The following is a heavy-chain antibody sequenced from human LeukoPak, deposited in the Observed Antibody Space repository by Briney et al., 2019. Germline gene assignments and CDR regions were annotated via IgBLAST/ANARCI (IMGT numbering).Heavy chain of an antibody. CDR2: MNPNSGNT. CDR1: GYTFTAFD. V-gene: IGHV1-8*03. D-gene: IGHD1-26*01. J-gene: IGHJ4*02. CDR3: ARGFGSGSYYLDY. Sequence: ASVKVSCKASGYTFTAFDVNWVRQATGQGLEWMGWMNPNSGNTGYAQKFQGRVTITRNTSISTAYMELSSLRSEDTAVYYCARGFGSGSYYLDYWGQGTLVTVSS.